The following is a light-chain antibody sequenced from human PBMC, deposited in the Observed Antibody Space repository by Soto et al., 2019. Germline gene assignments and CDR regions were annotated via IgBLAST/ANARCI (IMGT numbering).Light chain of an antibody. J-gene: IGKJ1*01. Sequence: EIVLTQSPGTLSLSPGERATLSCRASQSVINSYLAWYQHKAGQAPRLLIYGASSRATGIPDKFSGSGSGTDFTLTISRLEPEDFAVYYCQQYCISPWTFGQGTKVEIK. CDR3: QQYCISPWT. CDR2: GAS. CDR1: QSVINSY. V-gene: IGKV3-20*01.